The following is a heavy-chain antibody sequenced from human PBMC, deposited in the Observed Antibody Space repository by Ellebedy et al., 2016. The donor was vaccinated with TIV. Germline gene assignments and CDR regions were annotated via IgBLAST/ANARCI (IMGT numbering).Heavy chain of an antibody. CDR3: SRDYDFWSGISL. V-gene: IGHV3-49*03. CDR1: GFTFGDFA. Sequence: GGSLRLXXTGSGFTFGDFAFNWIRQAPGKGLEWLGFIRSNGYLGTTQYAAPVRGRFTISRDDSKSIAYLQMNSLKTEDTAVYYCSRDYDFWSGISLWGQGTLVTVSS. J-gene: IGHJ4*02. CDR2: IRSNGYLGTT. D-gene: IGHD3-3*01.